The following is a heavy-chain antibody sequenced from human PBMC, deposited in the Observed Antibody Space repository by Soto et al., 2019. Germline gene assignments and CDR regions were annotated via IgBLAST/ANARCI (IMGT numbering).Heavy chain of an antibody. V-gene: IGHV1-69*13. J-gene: IGHJ5*02. CDR1: GGTFSSYA. CDR2: IIPIFGTA. CDR3: AREGSGGSWLRYNWFDP. D-gene: IGHD2-15*01. Sequence: SVKVSCKASGGTFSSYAISWVRQAPGQGLEWMGGIIPIFGTANYAQKFQGRVTITADESTSTAYMELSSLRSEDTAVYYCAREGSGGSWLRYNWFDPWGQGTLVTVS.